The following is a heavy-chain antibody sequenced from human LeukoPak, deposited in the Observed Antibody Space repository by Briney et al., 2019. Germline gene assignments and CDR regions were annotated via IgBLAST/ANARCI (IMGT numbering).Heavy chain of an antibody. D-gene: IGHD4/OR15-4a*01. V-gene: IGHV3-48*01. CDR2: ISNTRSTI. Sequence: PGGSLRLSCAASGFTFTSHSMNWVRQAPGKGLEWISYISNTRSTIYYADSVKGRFTISRDNAKNSLYLQMNSLRAEDTAVYYCARRAGAYSHPYDYWGQGTLVTVSS. CDR3: ARRAGAYSHPYDY. J-gene: IGHJ4*02. CDR1: GFTFTSHS.